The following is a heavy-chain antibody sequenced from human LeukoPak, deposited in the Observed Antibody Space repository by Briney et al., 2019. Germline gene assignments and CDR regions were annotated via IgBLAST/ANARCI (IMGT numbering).Heavy chain of an antibody. J-gene: IGHJ4*02. CDR3: AIYFVDGGGRGT. CDR1: GASISSGGYH. V-gene: IGHV4-31*03. CDR2: DGST. Sequence: SETLSLTCTASGASISSGGYHWSWIRQHPGKGLEWIGNDGSTSYNPSLKSRLTISVDTSKNHFSLRLSSVTAADTAIYYCAIYFVDGGGRGTWGQGTLVTVSS. D-gene: IGHD2/OR15-2a*01.